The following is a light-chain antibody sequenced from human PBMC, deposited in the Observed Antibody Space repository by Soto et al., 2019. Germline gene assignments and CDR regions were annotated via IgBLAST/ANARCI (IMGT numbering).Light chain of an antibody. CDR3: QQFGSSPPWT. V-gene: IGKV3-20*01. J-gene: IGKJ1*01. CDR2: GAS. Sequence: EIVWTQSPGTLSLSPGDRATLSCRAIQSLTSHYLAWYQHYPRQAPRLLICGASSRATGIPDRFSGSGSGTDFTLTISRLEPEDFAGYFCQQFGSSPPWTFGQGTKVEIK. CDR1: QSLTSHY.